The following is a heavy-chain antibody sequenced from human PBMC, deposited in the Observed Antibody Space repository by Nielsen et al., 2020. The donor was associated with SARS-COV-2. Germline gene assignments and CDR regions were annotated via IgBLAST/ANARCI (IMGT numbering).Heavy chain of an antibody. D-gene: IGHD2-8*01. Sequence: SVKVSCKASGGTFSSYTINWVRQAPGQGLEWMGRIIPILGLANYAQKFQGRVTITADESTSTAYMELSSLRSEDTAVYYCAREPCTNGVCYHGMDVWGQGTTVTVSS. V-gene: IGHV1-69*04. CDR3: AREPCTNGVCYHGMDV. J-gene: IGHJ6*02. CDR2: IIPILGLA. CDR1: GGTFSSYT.